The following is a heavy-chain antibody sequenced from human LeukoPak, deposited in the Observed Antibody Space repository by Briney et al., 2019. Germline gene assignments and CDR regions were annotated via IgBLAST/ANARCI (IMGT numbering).Heavy chain of an antibody. CDR3: AKDGSWSCTD. D-gene: IGHD2-8*02. Sequence: GGSLRLSCGASGFTFSSSAMHWVRQGPGKGLEWAAYIAHHGNNKYYADPVKGRFTISRDNSKGSLYLQMNSLRADDTAVYYCAKDGSWSCTDWGQGTLVRVSS. CDR1: GFTFSSSA. CDR2: IAHHGNNK. V-gene: IGHV3-30*02. J-gene: IGHJ4*02.